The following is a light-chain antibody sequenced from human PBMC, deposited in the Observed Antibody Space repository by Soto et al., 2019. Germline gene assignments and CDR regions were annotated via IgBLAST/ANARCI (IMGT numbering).Light chain of an antibody. CDR1: QSISSSY. J-gene: IGKJ2*01. CDR2: AAS. V-gene: IGKV3-20*01. Sequence: EIVLTQSPGTLSLSPGEGAALSCRTSQSISSSYLAWYQQKPGQAPSLLIYAASSRATGIPDRFSGSGSGTDFTLTISRLEPEDFVVYYCQLYGGSHMFSFGQGTKLEIK. CDR3: QLYGGSHMFS.